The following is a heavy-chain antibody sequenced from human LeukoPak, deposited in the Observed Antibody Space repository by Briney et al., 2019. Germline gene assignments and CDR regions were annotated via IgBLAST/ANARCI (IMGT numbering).Heavy chain of an antibody. CDR3: ARGTYYDSSAYSGVRLFDY. D-gene: IGHD3-22*01. CDR2: INPNSGRT. J-gene: IGHJ4*02. V-gene: IGHV1-2*02. CDR1: GYTFTGYY. Sequence: ASVKVSCKASGYTFTGYYMHWVRQAPGQGLEWMGWINPNSGRTKYAQKFQGRVTMTGDTSISTAYMELTRLTSDDTAVYYCARGTYYDSSAYSGVRLFDYWGQGTLVTVSS.